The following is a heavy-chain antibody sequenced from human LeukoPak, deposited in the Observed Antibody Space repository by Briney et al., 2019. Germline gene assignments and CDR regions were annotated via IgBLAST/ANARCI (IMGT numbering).Heavy chain of an antibody. CDR1: GGSISSYY. Sequence: SETLSLTCTVSGGSISSYYWSWIRQPAGKGLEWIGRIYTSGSTNYNPSLKSRVTMSVDTSKNQFSRKLSSVTAADTAVYYCARDLGITMVRGVIRGGPNWFDPWGQGTLVTVSS. V-gene: IGHV4-4*07. CDR2: IYTSGST. CDR3: ARDLGITMVRGVIRGGPNWFDP. J-gene: IGHJ5*02. D-gene: IGHD3-10*01.